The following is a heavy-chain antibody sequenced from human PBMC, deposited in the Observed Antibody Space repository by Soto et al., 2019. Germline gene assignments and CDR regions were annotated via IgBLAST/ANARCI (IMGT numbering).Heavy chain of an antibody. CDR3: ARVKGVGATRLGQNYYYYYGMDV. D-gene: IGHD1-26*01. CDR2: IYYSGST. V-gene: IGHV4-31*03. Sequence: SETLSLTCTFSGGSISSGGYYWSWIRQHPGKGLEWVGYIYYSGSTYYNPSLKSRVTISVETSKNQFSLKLSSVTAADTAVYYCARVKGVGATRLGQNYYYYYGMDVWGQGTTVTVSS. J-gene: IGHJ6*02. CDR1: GGSISSGGYY.